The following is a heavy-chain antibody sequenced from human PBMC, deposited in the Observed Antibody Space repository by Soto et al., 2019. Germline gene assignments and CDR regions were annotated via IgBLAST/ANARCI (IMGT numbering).Heavy chain of an antibody. Sequence: EVQLVESGGGLVQAGGSLKVSCAASGFTFSGSTLHWVRQASGKGLEWIGLIRPKAHNYATAYGASVKGRFTLFREDSRRAVYLKINSQKTEDAAVYYCNFGGEFSAAGGGGTLVTVP. J-gene: IGHJ4*02. CDR2: IRPKAHNYAT. V-gene: IGHV3-73*01. CDR1: GFTFSGST. CDR3: NFGGEFSAA. D-gene: IGHD3-16*01.